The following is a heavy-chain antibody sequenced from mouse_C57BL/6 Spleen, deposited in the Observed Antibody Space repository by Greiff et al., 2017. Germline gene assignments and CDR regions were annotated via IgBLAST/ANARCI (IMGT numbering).Heavy chain of an antibody. CDR3: ARHLMVTTGGYYFAY. Sequence: EVQLQESGGDLVKPGGSLKLSCAASGFTFSSYGMSWVRQTPDKRLEWVATISSGGSYTYYPDSVKGRFTISRDNAKNTLYLQRSSLKSEDTAMYYCARHLMVTTGGYYFAYWGQGTTLTVSS. V-gene: IGHV5-6*01. J-gene: IGHJ2*01. D-gene: IGHD2-2*01. CDR2: ISSGGSYT. CDR1: GFTFSSYG.